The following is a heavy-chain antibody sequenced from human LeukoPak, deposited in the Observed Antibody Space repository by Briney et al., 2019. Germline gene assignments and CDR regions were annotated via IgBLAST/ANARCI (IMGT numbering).Heavy chain of an antibody. Sequence: ASVKVSCKASGYTFTDYCMHWVRQAPGQGLEWMGWINPDNGGTNYAPKFQGRVTLTRDTSISTAYMELNRLRSDDTAVYYCARKGDPGYDYWGQGALVTVSS. V-gene: IGHV1-2*02. D-gene: IGHD2-21*01. CDR3: ARKGDPGYDY. CDR1: GYTFTDYC. J-gene: IGHJ4*02. CDR2: INPDNGGT.